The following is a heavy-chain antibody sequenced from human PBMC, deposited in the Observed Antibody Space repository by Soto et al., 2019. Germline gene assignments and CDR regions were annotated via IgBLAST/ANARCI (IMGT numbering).Heavy chain of an antibody. CDR3: AKDRGPLRSCSSTSCDPANGRGGYYYGMDV. CDR1: GFTFDDYA. D-gene: IGHD2-2*01. CDR2: ISWNSGSI. Sequence: EVQLVESGGGLVQPGRSLRLSCAASGFTFDDYAMHWVRQAPGKGLEWVSGISWNSGSIGYADSVKGRFTISRDNAKNSLYLQMNSLRAEDTALYYCAKDRGPLRSCSSTSCDPANGRGGYYYGMDVWGQGTTVTVSS. V-gene: IGHV3-9*01. J-gene: IGHJ6*02.